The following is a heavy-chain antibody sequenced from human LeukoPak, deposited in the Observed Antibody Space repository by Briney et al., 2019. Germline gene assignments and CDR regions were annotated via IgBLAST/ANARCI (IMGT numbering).Heavy chain of an antibody. V-gene: IGHV3-30-3*01. D-gene: IGHD5-18*01. Sequence: PGRSLRLSCAASGFTFSNFGMHWVRQAPGKGLEWVTFISYDGSNKYYADSVKGRFTISRDNSKNTLYLQMNSLRAEDTAVYYCAKVGSYSYGYFDYWGQGTLVTVSS. CDR1: GFTFSNFG. CDR3: AKVGSYSYGYFDY. J-gene: IGHJ4*02. CDR2: ISYDGSNK.